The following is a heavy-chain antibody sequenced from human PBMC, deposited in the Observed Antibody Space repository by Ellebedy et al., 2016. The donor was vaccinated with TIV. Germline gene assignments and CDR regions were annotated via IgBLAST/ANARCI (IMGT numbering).Heavy chain of an antibody. CDR1: GGSISSGDYY. CDR3: ARSRRAALDY. V-gene: IGHV4-30-4*01. CDR2: IYYSGST. Sequence: MPSETLSLTCTVSGGSISSGDYYWSWIRQPPGKGREWIGYIYYSGSTYYNPSLKSRVTISVDTSKNQFSLKLSSVTAADTAVYYCARSRRAALDYWGQGTLVTVSS. J-gene: IGHJ4*02. D-gene: IGHD2-15*01.